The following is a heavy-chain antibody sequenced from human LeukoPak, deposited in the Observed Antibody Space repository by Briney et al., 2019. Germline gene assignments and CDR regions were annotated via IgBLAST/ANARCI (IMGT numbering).Heavy chain of an antibody. CDR1: GFTFSNAW. V-gene: IGHV3-21*01. D-gene: IGHD5-12*01. CDR2: ISSSSSYI. CDR3: ARVKEASAFDI. J-gene: IGHJ3*02. Sequence: GGSLRLSCVVSGFTFSNAWMNWVRQAPGKGLEWVSSISSSSSYIYYADSVKGRFTISRDNAKNSLYLQMNSLRAEDTAVYYCARVKEASAFDIWGQGTMVTVSS.